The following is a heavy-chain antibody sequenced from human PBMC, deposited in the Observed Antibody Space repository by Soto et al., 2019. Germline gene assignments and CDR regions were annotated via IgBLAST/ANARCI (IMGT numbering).Heavy chain of an antibody. CDR1: GYTFTSYA. J-gene: IGHJ6*02. CDR2: INAGNGNT. D-gene: IGHD6-19*01. Sequence: ASVKVSCKASGYTFTSYAMHWVRQAPGQGLEWMGWINAGNGNTKYSQKFQGRVTITRDTSASTAYMELSSLRSEDTAVYYCARDSSGWYNYYYGMDVWGQGTTVTVSS. V-gene: IGHV1-3*01. CDR3: ARDSSGWYNYYYGMDV.